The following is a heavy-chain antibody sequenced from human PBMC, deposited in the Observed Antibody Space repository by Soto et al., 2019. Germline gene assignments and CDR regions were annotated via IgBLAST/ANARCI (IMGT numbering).Heavy chain of an antibody. Sequence: ASVKVSCKASGGTFSSYSISWVLQAPGQGLEWMGGIIPIFGTANYAQKFQGRVTITADESTSTAYMELSSLRSEDTAVYYCARGARRYSSSAGNGMDVWGQGTTVTVSS. J-gene: IGHJ6*02. CDR2: IIPIFGTA. V-gene: IGHV1-69*13. CDR3: ARGARRYSSSAGNGMDV. CDR1: GGTFSSYS. D-gene: IGHD6-6*01.